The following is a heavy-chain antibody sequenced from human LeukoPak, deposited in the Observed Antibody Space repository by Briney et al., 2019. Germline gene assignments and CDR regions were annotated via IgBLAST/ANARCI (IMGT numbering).Heavy chain of an antibody. CDR1: GFTFSSYS. V-gene: IGHV3-48*04. D-gene: IGHD6-25*01. CDR2: ISSSSSTI. CDR3: ARDTARAAYGMDV. J-gene: IGHJ6*02. Sequence: PGGSLRLSCAASGFTFSSYSMNWVRQAPGKGLEWVSYISSSSSTIYYADSVKGRFTISRDNAKNSLYLQMNSLRAEDTAVYYCARDTARAAYGMDVWGQGTTVTVSS.